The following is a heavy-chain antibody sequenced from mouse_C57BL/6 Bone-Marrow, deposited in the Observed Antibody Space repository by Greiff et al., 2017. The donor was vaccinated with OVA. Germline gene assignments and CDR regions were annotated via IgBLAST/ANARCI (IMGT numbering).Heavy chain of an antibody. CDR1: GFTFSSYA. V-gene: IGHV5-4*01. D-gene: IGHD1-1*01. J-gene: IGHJ2*01. Sequence: EVQLVESGGGLVKPGGSLKLSCAASGFTFSSYAMSWVRQTPEKRLEWVATISDGGSYTYYPDNVKGRFTISRDNAKNNLYLQMSHLKSEDTAMYYCAREPFYYYGSSYLDYWGQGTTLTVSS. CDR2: ISDGGSYT. CDR3: AREPFYYYGSSYLDY.